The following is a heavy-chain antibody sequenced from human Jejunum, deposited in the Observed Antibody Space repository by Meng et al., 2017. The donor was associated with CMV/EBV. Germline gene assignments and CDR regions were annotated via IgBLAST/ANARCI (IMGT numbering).Heavy chain of an antibody. CDR2: ITYSGNT. CDR1: GGSISSGDFY. V-gene: IGHV4-30-4*08. CDR3: ARYTPETSFDF. D-gene: IGHD2-2*02. Sequence: TCSVSGGSISSGDFYWSWIRQPPGKGLQWIGYITYSGNTYYNPSLKSRVTLSSDTSKNHFSLKLSSVTAADTAVYYCARYTPETSFDFWGQGTLVSLL. J-gene: IGHJ4*02.